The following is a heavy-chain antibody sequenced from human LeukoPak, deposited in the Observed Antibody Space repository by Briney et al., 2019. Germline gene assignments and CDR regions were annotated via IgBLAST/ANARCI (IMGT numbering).Heavy chain of an antibody. CDR1: GGSISTYY. Sequence: PSETLSLTCTVSGGSISTYYGNWIRQAPGKGLEWIGYIYYSGSTNYNTPLKSRVTISVDTSKNQFSLKLSSVTAADTAVYYCARDGAVSTIFGVVNYYYGMDVWGQGTTVTVSS. CDR2: IYYSGST. V-gene: IGHV4-59*01. D-gene: IGHD3-3*01. CDR3: ARDGAVSTIFGVVNYYYGMDV. J-gene: IGHJ6*02.